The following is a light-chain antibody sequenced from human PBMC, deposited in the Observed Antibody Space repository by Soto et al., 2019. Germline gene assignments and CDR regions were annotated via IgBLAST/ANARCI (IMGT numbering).Light chain of an antibody. Sequence: EIVLTQSPGTLSLSPGERATLSCRASQSVSSSYLAWYQQKPGQAPRLLIYGASSRATGIPDRFSGRGSVTDSTLTISILEPEDFAVYYFQQYGSSRPTFGGGTKVEIK. J-gene: IGKJ4*01. CDR3: QQYGSSRPT. V-gene: IGKV3-20*01. CDR2: GAS. CDR1: QSVSSSY.